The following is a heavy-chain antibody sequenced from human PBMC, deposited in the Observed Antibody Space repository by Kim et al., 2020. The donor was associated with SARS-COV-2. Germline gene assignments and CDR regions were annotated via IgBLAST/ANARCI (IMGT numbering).Heavy chain of an antibody. CDR1: GFTFSSYS. Sequence: GGSLRLSCAASGFTFSSYSMNWVRQAPGKGLEWVSSISSSSSYIYYADSVKGRFTISRDNAKNSLYLQMNSLRAEDTAVYYCARVGCSGGSCYRPSDYWGQGTLVTVSS. V-gene: IGHV3-21*01. D-gene: IGHD2-15*01. J-gene: IGHJ4*02. CDR3: ARVGCSGGSCYRPSDY. CDR2: ISSSSSYI.